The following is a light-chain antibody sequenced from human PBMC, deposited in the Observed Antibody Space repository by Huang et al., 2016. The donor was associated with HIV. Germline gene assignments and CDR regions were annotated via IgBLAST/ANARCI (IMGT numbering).Light chain of an antibody. Sequence: QMTQSPPSLSASVGDRVTITCRASQSISSYLNWYQQKPGHAPKLLLYSVSTLARDVPSRFSGSGFETDFTLTISSLRPEDFATYYCQQTYATPYTFGQGTHL. CDR3: QQTYATPYT. CDR2: SVS. V-gene: IGKV1-39*01. J-gene: IGKJ2*01. CDR1: QSISSY.